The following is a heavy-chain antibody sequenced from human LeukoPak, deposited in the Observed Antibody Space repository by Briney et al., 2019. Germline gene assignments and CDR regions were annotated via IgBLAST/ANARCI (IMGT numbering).Heavy chain of an antibody. CDR3: ARDLGGFDP. Sequence: SQTLSLTCTVSGXSISSGGYYWGWIRQHPGNGLEWIGSIYYSGSPYYSLSLKSRVSILVDTSKNQFSLRLSSVTAADTAVYYCARDLGGFDPWGQGALVTVSS. V-gene: IGHV4-31*03. J-gene: IGHJ5*02. CDR2: IYYSGSP. CDR1: GXSISSGGYY.